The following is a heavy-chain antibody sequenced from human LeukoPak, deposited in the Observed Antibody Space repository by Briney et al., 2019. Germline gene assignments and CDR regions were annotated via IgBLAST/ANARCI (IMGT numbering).Heavy chain of an antibody. J-gene: IGHJ4*02. CDR3: ARFRGRSAYYLDY. CDR2: IFHSGTS. D-gene: IGHD2-15*01. CDR1: GYSVSSGYY. Sequence: SETLSLTCTVSGYSVSSGYYWGWIRQTPGKGLEWIGSIFHSGTSCYNPSLRSRLTISVDTSKDQFTLRLSSVTAADTAVYYCARFRGRSAYYLDYWGQGTLVTVSS. V-gene: IGHV4-38-2*02.